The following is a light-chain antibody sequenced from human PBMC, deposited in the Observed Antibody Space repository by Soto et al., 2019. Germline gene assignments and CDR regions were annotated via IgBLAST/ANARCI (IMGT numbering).Light chain of an antibody. CDR1: QSISNW. CDR2: KAS. Sequence: DIQMTQSPSTLSASVGDRVTITCRASQSISNWLAWHQQKPGKAPKLLIYKASILESGVPSRFSGSGSGTEFSLTISSLQPDDFATYYCQQYSSYRAFGPGTKVDIK. CDR3: QQYSSYRA. J-gene: IGKJ1*01. V-gene: IGKV1-5*03.